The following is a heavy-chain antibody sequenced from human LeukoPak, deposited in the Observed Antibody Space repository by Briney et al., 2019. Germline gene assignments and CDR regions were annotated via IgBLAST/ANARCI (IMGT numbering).Heavy chain of an antibody. CDR3: ASQLATINPDYYYYYMDV. D-gene: IGHD5-12*01. V-gene: IGHV5-51*01. J-gene: IGHJ6*03. CDR2: IYPGDSDT. Sequence: GASLKISYEGSGYSFTSYWIGWVRPLPGKGLEWMGIIYPGDSDTRYSPSFQGQVTISADKSISTAYLQWSSLKASDTAMYYCASQLATINPDYYYYYMDVWGKGTTVTVSS. CDR1: GYSFTSYW.